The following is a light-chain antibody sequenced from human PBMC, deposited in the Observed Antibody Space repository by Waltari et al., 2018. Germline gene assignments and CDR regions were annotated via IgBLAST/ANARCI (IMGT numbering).Light chain of an antibody. CDR3: QQSDSIPIS. CDR2: ATS. V-gene: IGKV1-39*01. Sequence: DIQMTQSPSSLSASLGDRVTITCRASQSISNFLNWYQQKPGKAPTLLISATSTLQTGVPSRFSGSGSGTDFSLNISSLQPEDFATYYCQQSDSIPISFGPGTEVEIK. J-gene: IGKJ3*01. CDR1: QSISNF.